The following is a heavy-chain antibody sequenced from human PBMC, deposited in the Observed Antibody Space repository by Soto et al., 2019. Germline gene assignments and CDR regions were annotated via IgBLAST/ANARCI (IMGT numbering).Heavy chain of an antibody. Sequence: QVQLVESGGGVVQPGRSLRLSCAASGFIFHTYTMHWVRQAPGKGLDWVATISFDGSNKYYADSVKGRFTIYRDNSKNTLYLQMNSPRPEDTAVYYCARRDYSDWGYFDSWGQGTLVTVSS. D-gene: IGHD4-17*01. CDR3: ARRDYSDWGYFDS. CDR2: ISFDGSNK. V-gene: IGHV3-30-3*01. J-gene: IGHJ4*02. CDR1: GFIFHTYT.